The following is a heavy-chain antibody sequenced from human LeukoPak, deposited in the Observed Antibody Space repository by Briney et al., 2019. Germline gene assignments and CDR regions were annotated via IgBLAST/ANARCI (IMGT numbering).Heavy chain of an antibody. CDR1: GYTFTSYG. V-gene: IGHV1-18*01. CDR3: ARRARSNLGDY. J-gene: IGHJ4*02. Sequence: ASVKVSCKASGYTFTSYGISWVRQAPGQGLEWMGWISAYNGNKNYAQKLQGRVTMNTDTSTSTAYMELRRLRSDDTAVYYCARRARSNLGDYWGQGTLVTVSS. D-gene: IGHD1-26*01. CDR2: ISAYNGNK.